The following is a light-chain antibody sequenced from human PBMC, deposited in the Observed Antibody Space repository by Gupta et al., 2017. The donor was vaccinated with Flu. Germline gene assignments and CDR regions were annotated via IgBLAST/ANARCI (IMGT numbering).Light chain of an antibody. CDR1: QSVSSSY. CDR3: QQYGSSPS. V-gene: IGKV3-20*01. J-gene: IGKJ2*03. CDR2: GAS. Sequence: DIVLTQSTGTLSLSSGERATLSCRASQSVSSSYLAWYQQKPGQAPRLLIYGASSRATGIPDRFSGSGSGTDFTLTIRRLEPEDFAVYYCQQYGSSPSFGQGTKLEIK.